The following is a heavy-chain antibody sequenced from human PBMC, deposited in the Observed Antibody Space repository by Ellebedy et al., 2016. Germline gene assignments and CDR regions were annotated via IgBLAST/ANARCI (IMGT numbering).Heavy chain of an antibody. CDR3: AKGAFDY. V-gene: IGHV3-30*18. J-gene: IGHJ4*02. Sequence: GGSLRLXXAASGFTFSSYGMHWVRQAPGKGLEWVAVISYDGSNKYYADSVKGRFTISRDNSKNTLYLQMNSLRAEDTAVYYCAKGAFDYWGQGTLVTVSS. CDR1: GFTFSSYG. CDR2: ISYDGSNK.